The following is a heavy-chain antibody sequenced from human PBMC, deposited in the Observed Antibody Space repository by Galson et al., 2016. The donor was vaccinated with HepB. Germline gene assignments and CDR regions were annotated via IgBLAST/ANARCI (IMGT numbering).Heavy chain of an antibody. Sequence: SLRLSCAVSGFTFSNYWMHWVRQAPGKGLMWISRVNGDGPIQASADSVKGRFTISRDNAKDTIYLEMNGLRAEDTAVYYCARDSVFTLSKGVPFDHWGQGTPVTVSS. J-gene: IGHJ4*02. CDR1: GFTFSNYW. D-gene: IGHD3-22*01. V-gene: IGHV3-74*01. CDR2: VNGDGPIQ. CDR3: ARDSVFTLSKGVPFDH.